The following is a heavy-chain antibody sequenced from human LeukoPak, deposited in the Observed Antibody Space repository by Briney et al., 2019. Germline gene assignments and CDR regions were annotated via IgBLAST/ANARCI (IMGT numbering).Heavy chain of an antibody. D-gene: IGHD2-21*02. J-gene: IGHJ4*02. CDR2: IYHSGST. CDR1: GGSISSGGYS. V-gene: IGHV4-30-2*01. Sequence: SETLSLTRAVSGGSISSGGYSWSWIRQPPGKGLEWIGYIYHSGSTYYNPSLKSRVTISVDRSKNQFSLKLSSVTAADTAVYYCASSSCGGDCYRFDYWGQGTLVTVSS. CDR3: ASSSCGGDCYRFDY.